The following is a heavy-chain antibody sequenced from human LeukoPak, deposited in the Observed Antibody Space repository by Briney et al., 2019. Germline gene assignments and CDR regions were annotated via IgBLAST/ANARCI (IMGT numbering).Heavy chain of an antibody. CDR2: IYWNGDST. V-gene: IGHV3-20*04. CDR1: GFTFDDYG. CDR3: ARSLSNTVRGVGDS. D-gene: IGHD3-10*01. Sequence: GGSLRLSCAASGFTFDDYGMTWVRQAPGKGLEWVSGIYWNGDSTGYADSVKGRFTISRDNAKNTLYLQMNSLRVEDTALYYCARSLSNTVRGVGDSWGQGTLVTVSS. J-gene: IGHJ4*02.